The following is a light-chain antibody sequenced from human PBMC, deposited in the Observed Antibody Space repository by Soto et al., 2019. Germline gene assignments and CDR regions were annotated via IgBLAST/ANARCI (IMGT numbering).Light chain of an antibody. J-gene: IGLJ2*01. CDR2: DVS. CDR1: SSDVGGYNY. V-gene: IGLV2-14*03. Sequence: QSALTQPAAVSGSPGQSITISCTGTSSDVGGYNYVSWYQQHPGKAPKLMIYDVSNRPSGVSNRFSGSKSGNTASLIVSGLQAEDEADYYCSSYTSSSTIVVLGGGTKLTVL. CDR3: SSYTSSSTIVV.